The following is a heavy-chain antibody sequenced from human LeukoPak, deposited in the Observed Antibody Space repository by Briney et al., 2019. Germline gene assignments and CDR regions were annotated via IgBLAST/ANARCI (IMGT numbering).Heavy chain of an antibody. CDR1: GASISSSDW. CDR3: ARLNSSWYYHYYYMDV. Sequence: SETLSLTCVVSGASISSSDWWSWVRQSPGKGLEWIGEIYYTGSRNYNPSLKSRVTISVDTSKNQFSLKLSSVTAADTAVYYCARLNSSWYYHYYYMDVWGKGTTVTVSS. J-gene: IGHJ6*03. CDR2: IYYTGSR. D-gene: IGHD6-13*01. V-gene: IGHV4-4*02.